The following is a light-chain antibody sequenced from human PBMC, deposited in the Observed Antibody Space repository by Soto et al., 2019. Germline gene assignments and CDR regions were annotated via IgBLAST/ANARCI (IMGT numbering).Light chain of an antibody. CDR2: GAS. V-gene: IGKV3-20*01. J-gene: IGKJ1*01. CDR3: QQYGSSPWT. CDR1: QSVSSSY. Sequence: EILLTQSPGTLSLSPGERATLSCRASQSVSSSYLAWYQQKPGQAPRLLIYGASSRATGIPDRFSGSGSGTVFTLTISRLEPEDFAGYYCQQYGSSPWTFGQGTKVEIK.